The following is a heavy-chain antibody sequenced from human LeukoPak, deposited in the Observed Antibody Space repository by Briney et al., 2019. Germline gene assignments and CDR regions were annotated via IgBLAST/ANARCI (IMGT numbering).Heavy chain of an antibody. CDR1: GGSMRNTY. V-gene: IGHV4-59*08. CDR2: MYYSGSY. Sequence: KASETLSLTCTVSGGSMRNTYWNWIRQPPGKGLEWIGYMYYSGSYNYNPSLRSRVSMSVDRSKNQISLKLTSVTAADTAVYYCARQKGPRDITSLPLMDVWGQGTTVTVSS. D-gene: IGHD2-15*01. J-gene: IGHJ6*02. CDR3: ARQKGPRDITSLPLMDV.